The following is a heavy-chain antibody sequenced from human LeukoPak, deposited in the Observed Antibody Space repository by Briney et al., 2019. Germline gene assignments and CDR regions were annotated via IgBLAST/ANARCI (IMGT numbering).Heavy chain of an antibody. Sequence: PSETLSLTCSVSGDSISNYHWSWIRQPAGKGLEWIGQSHSSGRTNYNPPLESRVTVSIDTPENEFSLTIRSVTAADTAIYYCARGDITSGWSFNYWGQGILVIVS. CDR1: GDSISNYH. CDR3: ARGDITSGWSFNY. D-gene: IGHD6-19*01. CDR2: SHSSGRT. J-gene: IGHJ4*02. V-gene: IGHV4-4*07.